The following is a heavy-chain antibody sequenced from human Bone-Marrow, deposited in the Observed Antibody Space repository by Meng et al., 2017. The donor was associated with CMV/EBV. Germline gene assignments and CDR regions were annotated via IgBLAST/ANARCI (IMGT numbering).Heavy chain of an antibody. Sequence: GGSLRLSCAASGFAFSSYALHWVRRAPGKGLEWVSAIGTGGDTYYADSVMGRFTISRDNAKKSLYLQMNSLIAEDMAVYYCARVLSSSSWLGGVEYYYYGMDVWGQGTTVTVSS. V-gene: IGHV3-47*02. CDR1: GFAFSSYA. D-gene: IGHD6-6*01. CDR3: ARVLSSSSWLGGVEYYYYGMDV. J-gene: IGHJ6*02. CDR2: IGTGGDT.